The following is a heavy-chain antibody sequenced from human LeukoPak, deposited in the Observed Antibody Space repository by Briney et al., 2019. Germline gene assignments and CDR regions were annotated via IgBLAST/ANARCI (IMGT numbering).Heavy chain of an antibody. CDR2: IYSGDNT. CDR3: ARDKSGSYSLVGDY. J-gene: IGHJ4*02. CDR1: GFTVSSNY. V-gene: IGHV3-66*02. Sequence: GGSLRLSCAASGFTVSSNYMSWVRQAPGKGLEWVSIIYSGDNTYYADSAKGRFTISRDNSKNTLYLQMNSLRAEDTAVYYCARDKSGSYSLVGDYWGQGTLVTVSS. D-gene: IGHD1-26*01.